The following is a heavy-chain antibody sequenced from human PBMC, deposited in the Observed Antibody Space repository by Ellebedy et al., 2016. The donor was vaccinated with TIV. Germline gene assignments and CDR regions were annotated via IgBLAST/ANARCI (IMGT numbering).Heavy chain of an antibody. J-gene: IGHJ4*02. CDR1: GGSISSGGYY. CDR2: IYYSGST. D-gene: IGHD6-13*01. V-gene: IGHV4-31*03. Sequence: SETLSLTXTVSGGSISSGGYYWSWIRQHPGKGLEWIGYIYYSGSTYYNPSLKSRVTISVDTSKNQFSLKLSSVTAADTAVYYCARDSRIAAAGTIDYWGQGTLVTVSS. CDR3: ARDSRIAAAGTIDY.